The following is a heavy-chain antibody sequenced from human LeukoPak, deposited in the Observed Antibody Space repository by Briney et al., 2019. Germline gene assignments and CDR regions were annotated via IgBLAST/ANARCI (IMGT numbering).Heavy chain of an antibody. D-gene: IGHD3-22*01. Sequence: ASVKVSCKASGYTFTSYGISWVRQAPGQGLEWMGWISAYNGNTNYAQKLQGRVTMTTDTSTSTAYMELRSLRSDDTAVYYCARFDFPYYYDSSGYANYWGQGTLVTVSS. V-gene: IGHV1-18*01. CDR1: GYTFTSYG. CDR2: ISAYNGNT. J-gene: IGHJ4*02. CDR3: ARFDFPYYYDSSGYANY.